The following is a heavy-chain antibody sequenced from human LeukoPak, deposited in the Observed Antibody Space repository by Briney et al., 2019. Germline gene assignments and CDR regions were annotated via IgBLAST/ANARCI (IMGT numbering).Heavy chain of an antibody. Sequence: ASVKVSCKASGYTFTRYYMHWVRQAPGQGLEWMGIINPSGGSTSYAQKFQGRVTMTRDTSTSTVYMELSSLRSEDTAVYYCARDKYYYDSSGYYPFDYWGQGTLVTVSS. D-gene: IGHD3-22*01. J-gene: IGHJ4*02. CDR2: INPSGGST. CDR3: ARDKYYYDSSGYYPFDY. V-gene: IGHV1-46*01. CDR1: GYTFTRYY.